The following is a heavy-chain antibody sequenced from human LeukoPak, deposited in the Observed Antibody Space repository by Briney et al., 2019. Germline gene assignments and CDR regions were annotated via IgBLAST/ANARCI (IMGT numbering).Heavy chain of an antibody. CDR2: IKQDRSEK. CDR3: ARTGIAGSGWSFDY. D-gene: IGHD6-19*01. V-gene: IGHV3-7*03. J-gene: IGHJ4*02. Sequence: GGSLRLSCAASGFTFSSYWMSWVRQAPGKGLEWVANIKQDRSEKYYVDSVKGRFTIPRDNAKNSLYLQMKSLRAEDTAVYYCARTGIAGSGWSFDYWGQGTLVTVSS. CDR1: GFTFSSYW.